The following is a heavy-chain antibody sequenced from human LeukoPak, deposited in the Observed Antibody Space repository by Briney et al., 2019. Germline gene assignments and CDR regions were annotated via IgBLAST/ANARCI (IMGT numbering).Heavy chain of an antibody. CDR3: ARAVRYCSGGGSCYSYFDY. CDR1: GGSFSGYY. V-gene: IGHV4-34*01. CDR2: INHSGRT. J-gene: IGHJ4*02. D-gene: IGHD2-15*01. Sequence: PSETLSLTCAVYGGSFSGYYWSWIRQPPGKGLEWIGEINHSGRTNYNPSLKSRVTISVDTSMNQFSLKLSSVTAADTAVYYCARAVRYCSGGGSCYSYFDYWGQGTLVTVSS.